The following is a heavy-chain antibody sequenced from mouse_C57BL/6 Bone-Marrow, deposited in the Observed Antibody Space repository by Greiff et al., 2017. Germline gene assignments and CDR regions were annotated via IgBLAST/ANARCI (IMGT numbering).Heavy chain of an antibody. J-gene: IGHJ3*01. Sequence: VQLQESGAELVKPGASVKISCKASGYAFSSYWMNWVKQRPGQGLEWIGQIYPGDGDTNYNGKFKGKATLTADKSSSTAYMQLSSLTSEDSAVYFCAITSWFAYWGQGTLVTVSA. CDR3: AITSWFAY. CDR2: IYPGDGDT. D-gene: IGHD5-1*01. V-gene: IGHV1-80*01. CDR1: GYAFSSYW.